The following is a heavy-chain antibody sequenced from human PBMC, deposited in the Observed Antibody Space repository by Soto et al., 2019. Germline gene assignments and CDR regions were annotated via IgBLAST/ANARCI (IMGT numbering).Heavy chain of an antibody. V-gene: IGHV3-21*01. D-gene: IGHD1-26*01. CDR3: ARDSEVGATHFDY. J-gene: IGHJ4*02. CDR1: GFTFSSYS. Sequence: PGRSLRLSCAASGFTFSSYSMNLVRQAPGKGLEWVSSISSSSSYIYYADSVKGRFTISRDNAKNSLYLQMNSLRAEDTAVYYCARDSEVGATHFDYWGQGTLVTVSS. CDR2: ISSSSSYI.